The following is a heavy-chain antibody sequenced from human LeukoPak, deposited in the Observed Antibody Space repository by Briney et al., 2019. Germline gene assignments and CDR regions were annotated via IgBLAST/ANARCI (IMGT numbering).Heavy chain of an antibody. CDR1: GGSIGGGSLY. V-gene: IGHV4-61*02. CDR3: AKARGYYGSGDFYKDYYYYYMDV. CDR2: VQSSGGT. Sequence: EPSETLSLTCTVSGGSIGGGSLYWSWIRQAAGKGLEWIGRVQSSGGTNYNPSLKSRVTISIDTSKNQVSLRLRSVTAADTALYCCAKARGYYGSGDFYKDYYYYYMDVWGKGTTVTVS. D-gene: IGHD3-10*01. J-gene: IGHJ6*03.